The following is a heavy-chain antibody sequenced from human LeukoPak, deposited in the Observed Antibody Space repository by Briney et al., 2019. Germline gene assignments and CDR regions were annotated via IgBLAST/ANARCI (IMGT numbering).Heavy chain of an antibody. CDR3: ARGNYGGNRRGVYYGMDV. D-gene: IGHD4-23*01. J-gene: IGHJ6*02. V-gene: IGHV1-3*01. CDR1: GYTFTSYA. CDR2: INAGNGNT. Sequence: ASVKVSCKASGYTFTSYAMHWVRQAPGQRLEWMGWINAGNGNTKYSQKFQGRVTITRDTSASTAYMELSSLRSEDTAVYYCARGNYGGNRRGVYYGMDVWGQGTTVTVSS.